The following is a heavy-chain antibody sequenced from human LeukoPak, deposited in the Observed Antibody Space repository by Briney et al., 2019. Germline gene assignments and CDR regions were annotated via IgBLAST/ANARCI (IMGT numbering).Heavy chain of an antibody. CDR3: AKDHKRYGSEP. V-gene: IGHV3-21*04. Sequence: GGSLRLSCAASGFTFSSYSMIWVRQAPGKGLQWVASIGSGTRKGRISSISSGTSYIYYADSVKGRFTISRDNANNSLYLQMNSLRAEDTAVYYCAKDHKRYGSEPWGQGTLVTVSS. CDR2: ISSGTSYI. CDR1: GFTFSSYS. J-gene: IGHJ5*02. D-gene: IGHD3-10*01.